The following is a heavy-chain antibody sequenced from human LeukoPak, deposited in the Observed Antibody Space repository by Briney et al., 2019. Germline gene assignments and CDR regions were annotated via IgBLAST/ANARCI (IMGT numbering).Heavy chain of an antibody. CDR2: INPNSGGT. Sequence: ASVKVSCKASGYTFTGYYMHWVRQAPGQGLEWMGWINPNSGGTNYAQKFQGRVTITADKSTSTAYMELSSLRSEDTAVYYCARLVVVTAMEYGYWGQGTLVTVSS. D-gene: IGHD2-21*02. V-gene: IGHV1-2*02. CDR3: ARLVVVTAMEYGY. CDR1: GYTFTGYY. J-gene: IGHJ4*02.